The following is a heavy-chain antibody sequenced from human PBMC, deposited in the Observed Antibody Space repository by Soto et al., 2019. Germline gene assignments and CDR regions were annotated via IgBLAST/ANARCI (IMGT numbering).Heavy chain of an antibody. CDR3: ARASLRSGSYWRTRNDAFDI. Sequence: GASVKVSCKASGYTFTSYYMHWVRQAPGQGLEWMGIINPSGGSTSYAQKFQGRVTMTRDTSTSTVYMELSSLRSEDTAVYYCARASLRSGSYWRTRNDAFDIWGQGTMVTVS. V-gene: IGHV1-46*01. J-gene: IGHJ3*02. D-gene: IGHD3-10*01. CDR2: INPSGGST. CDR1: GYTFTSYY.